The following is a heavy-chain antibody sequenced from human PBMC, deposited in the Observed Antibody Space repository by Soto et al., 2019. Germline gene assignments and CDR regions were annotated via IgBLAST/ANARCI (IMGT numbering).Heavy chain of an antibody. CDR2: INHSGST. D-gene: IGHD4-17*01. J-gene: IGHJ3*02. CDR3: ARGPTEDAFDI. V-gene: IGHV4-34*01. CDR1: GGSFSGYY. Sequence: SETLSLTCAVYGGSFSGYYWSWIRQPPGKGLEWIGEINHSGSTNYNPSLKSRVTISVDTSKNQFSLKLSSVTAADTAVYYCARGPTEDAFDIWGQGTMVTVSS.